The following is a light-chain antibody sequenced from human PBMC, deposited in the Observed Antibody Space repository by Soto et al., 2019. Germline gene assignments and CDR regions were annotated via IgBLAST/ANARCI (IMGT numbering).Light chain of an antibody. V-gene: IGLV1-40*01. CDR1: SSNIGAGYD. CDR2: GNN. Sequence: QSVLTQPPSVSGAPGQRVTISCTGSSSNIGAGYDVHWYQQLPGTAPKLLIYGNNNRPSGVPDRFSGSKSGTSASLAITGLQAEDVADYYCQSYDSSLSGRYVFGTGTKVTVL. J-gene: IGLJ1*01. CDR3: QSYDSSLSGRYV.